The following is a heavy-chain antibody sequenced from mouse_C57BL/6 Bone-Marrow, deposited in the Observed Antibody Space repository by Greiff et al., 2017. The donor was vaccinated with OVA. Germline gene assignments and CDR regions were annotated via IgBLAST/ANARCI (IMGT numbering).Heavy chain of an antibody. J-gene: IGHJ3*01. Sequence: QVQLQQSGAELVRPGASVTLSCKASGYTFTDYEMHWVKQTPVHGLEWIGAIDPETGGTAYNQKFKGKAILTADKSSSTADMELRSLTSEDSAVYYCLIATVVATAAWFAYWGQGTLVTVSA. D-gene: IGHD1-1*01. CDR3: LIATVVATAAWFAY. CDR2: IDPETGGT. CDR1: GYTFTDYE. V-gene: IGHV1-15*01.